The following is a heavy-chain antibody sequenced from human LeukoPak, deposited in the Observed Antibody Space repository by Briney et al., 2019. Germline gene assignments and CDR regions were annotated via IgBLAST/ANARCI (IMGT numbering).Heavy chain of an antibody. CDR1: GFTFSDYY. Sequence: GGSLRLSCAASGFTFSDYYMSWIRQAPGKGLEWVSYISSSGSTIYYADSVKGRFTISRDNAKNSLYLQMNSLRAEDTAVYYCASAPYHAMQFDIWGQGTMVTVSS. V-gene: IGHV3-11*01. D-gene: IGHD2-2*01. CDR2: ISSSGSTI. CDR3: ASAPYHAMQFDI. J-gene: IGHJ3*02.